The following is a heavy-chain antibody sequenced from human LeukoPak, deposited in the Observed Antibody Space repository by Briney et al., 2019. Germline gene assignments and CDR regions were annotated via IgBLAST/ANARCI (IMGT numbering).Heavy chain of an antibody. D-gene: IGHD3-22*01. Sequence: GGSLRLSCAASGFTFSSYAMSWVRQAPGKGLEWVSAISGSGGSTYYADSVKGRFTISRDNSKNRLYLQMNSLRAEDTAVYYCAKDRSITMIVVGWFDPWGQGTLVTVSS. J-gene: IGHJ5*02. CDR1: GFTFSSYA. CDR2: ISGSGGST. CDR3: AKDRSITMIVVGWFDP. V-gene: IGHV3-23*01.